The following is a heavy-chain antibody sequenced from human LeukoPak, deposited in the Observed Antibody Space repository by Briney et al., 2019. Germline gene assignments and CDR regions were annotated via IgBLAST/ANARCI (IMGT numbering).Heavy chain of an antibody. D-gene: IGHD2-15*01. CDR3: ARDATSCSGGSCSSGFDY. Sequence: ASVKVSCKASGGTFSSYAISWVRQAPGQGLVWMGRITPIFGTANYAQKFQGRVTITTDESTSTAYMELSSLRSEDTAVYYCARDATSCSGGSCSSGFDYWGQGTLVTVSS. V-gene: IGHV1-69*05. CDR2: ITPIFGTA. J-gene: IGHJ4*02. CDR1: GGTFSSYA.